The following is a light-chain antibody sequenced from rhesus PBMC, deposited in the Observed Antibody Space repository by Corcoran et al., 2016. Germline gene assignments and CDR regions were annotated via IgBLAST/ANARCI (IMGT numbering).Light chain of an antibody. CDR2: GTS. V-gene: IGKV3-42*03. Sequence: EIVMTQSPDTLSLSPGERATLSCRAGQSVSNNLAWYQQKPGQAPSLLIYGTSSRAIGIPDRFIGSVSGTDFTLTIISLEPEDFAVYYCQQYSNWPLTFGGGTKVEIK. CDR3: QQYSNWPLT. J-gene: IGKJ4*01. CDR1: QSVSNN.